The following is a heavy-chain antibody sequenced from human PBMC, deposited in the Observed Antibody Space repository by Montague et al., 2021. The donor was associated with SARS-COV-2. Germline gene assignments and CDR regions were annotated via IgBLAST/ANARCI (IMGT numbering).Heavy chain of an antibody. D-gene: IGHD3-10*01. Sequence: SETLSLTCTVSGGSISSNYWSWIRQPPGKGLEWIGYIYYSGSTNYNPSLKSRVTISVDTSKNQFSLKLSSVTAADTAVYYCARVRYYGSGTSLGMDVWGQETTVTVSS. CDR1: GGSISSNY. J-gene: IGHJ6*02. CDR2: IYYSGST. CDR3: ARVRYYGSGTSLGMDV. V-gene: IGHV4-59*12.